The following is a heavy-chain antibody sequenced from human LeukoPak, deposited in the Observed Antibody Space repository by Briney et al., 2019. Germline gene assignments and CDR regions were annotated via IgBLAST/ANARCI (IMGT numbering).Heavy chain of an antibody. CDR2: ISSSGSTI. J-gene: IGHJ2*01. V-gene: IGHV3-48*03. Sequence: PGGSLRLSCEDSGFTFRSYEMNWVRQAPGKGLEWVSYISSSGSTIYYADSVKGRFTISRDNAKNSLYLQMNSLRAEDTAVYYCARDHSSSRTYWYFDLWGRGTLVTVSS. D-gene: IGHD6-6*01. CDR3: ARDHSSSRTYWYFDL. CDR1: GFTFRSYE.